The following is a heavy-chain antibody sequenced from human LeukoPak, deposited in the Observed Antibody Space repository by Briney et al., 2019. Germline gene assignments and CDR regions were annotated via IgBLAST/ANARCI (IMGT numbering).Heavy chain of an antibody. CDR1: GFTFNRYA. J-gene: IGHJ4*02. V-gene: IGHV3-23*01. D-gene: IGHD2-15*01. Sequence: GGSLRLSCAASGFTFNRYAMSWVRQAPGKGLEWVSTNTGSGASTYYADSVKGRFTISRDNAKNTLYLQMNSLRAEDTAVYYCAREFGSSRYFDYWGQGIPVTVSS. CDR3: AREFGSSRYFDY. CDR2: NTGSGAST.